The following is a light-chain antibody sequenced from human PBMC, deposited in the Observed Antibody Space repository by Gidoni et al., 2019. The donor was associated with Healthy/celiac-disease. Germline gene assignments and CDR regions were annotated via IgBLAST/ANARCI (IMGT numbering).Light chain of an antibody. Sequence: IQMTQSPSTLSASVGDRVTITCRASQSISSWLAWYQQKPGKAPKLLIYDASSLESGVPSRFSGSGSGTEFTRTISSLQPDDFATYYCQQYNSYLWMFGQGTKVEIK. J-gene: IGKJ1*01. V-gene: IGKV1-5*01. CDR2: DAS. CDR3: QQYNSYLWM. CDR1: QSISSW.